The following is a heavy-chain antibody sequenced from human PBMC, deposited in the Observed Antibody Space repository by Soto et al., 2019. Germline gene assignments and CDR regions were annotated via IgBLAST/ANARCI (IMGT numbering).Heavy chain of an antibody. Sequence: GGSLRLSCAVFELTFNRPSTHGMSRVRKAPGKRPEWVSSISSAGANKHSAESVKGRFTISKDSSRNTVDLHMKSLGAEDTAMYFCVSWVSQHFDCWGQGILVTVSS. CDR3: VSWVSQHFDC. CDR1: ELTFNRPSTHG. J-gene: IGHJ4*02. D-gene: IGHD3-9*01. V-gene: IGHV3-23*01. CDR2: ISSAGANK.